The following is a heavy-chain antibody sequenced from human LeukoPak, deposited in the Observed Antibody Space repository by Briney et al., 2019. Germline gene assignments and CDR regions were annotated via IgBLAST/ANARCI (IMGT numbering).Heavy chain of an antibody. Sequence: GASVKVSCKASGGTFSSYAISWVRQAPGQGLEWMGGIIPIFGTANYAQKFQGRVAITTDESTSTAYMELSSLRSEDTAVYYCARGRYYYDSSGYHLFDPWGQGTLVTVSS. CDR1: GGTFSSYA. D-gene: IGHD3-22*01. V-gene: IGHV1-69*05. J-gene: IGHJ5*02. CDR2: IIPIFGTA. CDR3: ARGRYYYDSSGYHLFDP.